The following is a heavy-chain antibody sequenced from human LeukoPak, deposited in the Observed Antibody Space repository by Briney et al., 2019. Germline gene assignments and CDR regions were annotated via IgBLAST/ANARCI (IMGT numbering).Heavy chain of an antibody. J-gene: IGHJ4*02. CDR1: GVTFSFYG. V-gene: IGHV3-23*01. CDR3: ANRAVAGTRPFDY. Sequence: GGSLRLSCAASGVTFSFYGMNWVRQAPGKGLEWVSVISSGGGSTYYADSVKGRFTVSRDNSKNTMYLQMNSLTAEDTAVYYCANRAVAGTRPFDYWGQGTLVSVSS. CDR2: ISSGGGST. D-gene: IGHD6-19*01.